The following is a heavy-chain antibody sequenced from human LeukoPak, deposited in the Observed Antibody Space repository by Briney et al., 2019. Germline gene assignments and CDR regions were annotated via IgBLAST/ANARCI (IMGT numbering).Heavy chain of an antibody. D-gene: IGHD1-26*01. CDR2: ISGSGGST. V-gene: IGHV3-23*01. Sequence: GGSLRLSCAASGFTFSSNAMNWVRQAPGKGLEWVSGISGSGGSTYSADSVKGRFTISRDNSKKTVYLQMNSLRAEDTAVYYCAKDRGLVGSTPSNFDYWGQGTPVTVSS. CDR1: GFTFSSNA. J-gene: IGHJ4*02. CDR3: AKDRGLVGSTPSNFDY.